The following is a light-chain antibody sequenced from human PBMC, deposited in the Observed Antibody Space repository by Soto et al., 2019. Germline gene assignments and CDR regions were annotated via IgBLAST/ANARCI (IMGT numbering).Light chain of an antibody. J-gene: IGLJ1*01. V-gene: IGLV3-1*01. Sequence: SYELTQPPSVSVSPGQTASITCSGDKLGDKYACWYQQKPGQSPVLVIYQDSKRPSGIPERFSGSNSGNTATLTISGTRAMDEADYYCQAWDSSTNYVFGTGTKVTVL. CDR1: KLGDKY. CDR2: QDS. CDR3: QAWDSSTNYV.